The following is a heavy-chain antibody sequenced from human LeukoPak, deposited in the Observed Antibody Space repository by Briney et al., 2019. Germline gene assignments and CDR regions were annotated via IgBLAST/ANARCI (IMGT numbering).Heavy chain of an antibody. D-gene: IGHD2-2*01. CDR1: GYTFTSSA. V-gene: IGHV7-4-1*02. J-gene: IGHJ4*02. CDR3: ARQGPGYCGSTSCYGVDY. CDR2: INTNTGNP. Sequence: GASVKVSCKASGYTFTSSAMNWVRQAPGQGLEWMGWINTNTGNPTYAQGFTGRFVFSLDTSVSTAYLQISSLKAENTAVCYCARQGPGYCGSTSCYGVDYWGQGTLVTVSS.